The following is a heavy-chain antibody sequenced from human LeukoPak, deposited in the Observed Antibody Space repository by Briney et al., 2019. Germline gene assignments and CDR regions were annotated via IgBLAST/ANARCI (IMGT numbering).Heavy chain of an antibody. CDR1: GFIFSSYG. CDR2: ISYDGGNI. Sequence: PTGGSLRLSCAASGFIFSSYGMHWVRQAPGKGLEWVAVISYDGGNISYTDSVKGRFTISRDNSKNTLYLQMNSLRAEDTAVYYRAKRGYCRGGTCFSHDAFDIWGQGTMVTVSS. CDR3: AKRGYCRGGTCFSHDAFDI. J-gene: IGHJ3*02. V-gene: IGHV3-30*18. D-gene: IGHD2-15*01.